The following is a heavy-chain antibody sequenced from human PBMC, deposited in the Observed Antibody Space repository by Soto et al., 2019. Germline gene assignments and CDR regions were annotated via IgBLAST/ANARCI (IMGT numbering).Heavy chain of an antibody. CDR1: GFTFSSYS. V-gene: IGHV3-21*01. J-gene: IGHJ6*03. Sequence: GGSLRLSCAASGFTFSSYSMNWVRQAPGKGLEWVSSISSSSSYIYYADSVKGRFTISRDNAKNSLYLQMNSLRAEDTAVYYCARDAFRVLSYYYMDVWGKGTTVTVSS. CDR2: ISSSSSYI. CDR3: ARDAFRVLSYYYMDV. D-gene: IGHD3-10*01.